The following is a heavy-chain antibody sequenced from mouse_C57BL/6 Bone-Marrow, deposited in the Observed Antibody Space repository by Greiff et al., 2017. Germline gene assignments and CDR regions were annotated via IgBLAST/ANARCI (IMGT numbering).Heavy chain of an antibody. V-gene: IGHV1-52*01. J-gene: IGHJ2*01. CDR2: IDPSDSET. CDR3: ASAGYYGSSYVGVYFDY. CDR1: GYTFTSYW. Sequence: QVQLQQPGAELVRPGSSVKLSCKASGYTFTSYWMHWVKQRPIQGLEWIGNIDPSDSETHYNQKFKDKATLTVDKSSSTAYMQLSSLKSEHSAVYYCASAGYYGSSYVGVYFDYWGQGTTLTVSS. D-gene: IGHD1-1*01.